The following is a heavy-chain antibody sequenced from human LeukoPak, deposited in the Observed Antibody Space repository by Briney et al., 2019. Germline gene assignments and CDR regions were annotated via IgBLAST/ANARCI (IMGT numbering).Heavy chain of an antibody. CDR1: RFTFSCYA. CDR3: AKDRYFDSRGLRGNYYFDY. J-gene: IGHJ4*02. V-gene: IGHV3-23*01. Sequence: QPGGSLRLSCAASRFTFSCYAMSWVRQTPGKGLEWVSAISGGGTTYYADSVKGRFTISRDNSRKTLYLQMNSLRAEDTAIYYCAKDRYFDSRGLRGNYYFDYRGQGTLVTVSS. CDR2: ISGGGTT. D-gene: IGHD3-22*01.